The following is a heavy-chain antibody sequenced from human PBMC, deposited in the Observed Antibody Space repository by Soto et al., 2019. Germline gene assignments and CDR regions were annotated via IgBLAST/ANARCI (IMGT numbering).Heavy chain of an antibody. CDR1: GATFRTNP. CDR2: IVPMSGTP. V-gene: IGHV1-69*01. J-gene: IGHJ4*02. D-gene: IGHD2-21*02. CDR3: ARKGGGDCPGGDCFSLDF. Sequence: QVQLVQSGAEVKKPGSSVKVSCKVSGATFRTNPIAWVRQAPGQGLEWMGGIVPMSGTPKYAQKFQDRVTIIADESTSTAYMDLRTLISEDTAIFYCARKGGGDCPGGDCFSLDFWGQGTLITVSS.